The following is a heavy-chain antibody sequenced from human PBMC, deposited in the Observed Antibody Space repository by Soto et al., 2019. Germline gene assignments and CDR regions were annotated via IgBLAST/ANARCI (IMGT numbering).Heavy chain of an antibody. CDR2: IYYSGST. V-gene: IGHV4-31*03. J-gene: IGHJ4*02. Sequence: QVQLQESGPGLVKPSQTLSLTCTVSGGSISSGGYYWSWIRQHPGKGLEWIGYIYYSGSTYYNPSLTSRVTISVDTSKNQFSLKLSSVTAADTAVYYCARFITIFGVVATRFDYWGQGTLVTVSS. CDR1: GGSISSGGYY. CDR3: ARFITIFGVVATRFDY. D-gene: IGHD3-3*01.